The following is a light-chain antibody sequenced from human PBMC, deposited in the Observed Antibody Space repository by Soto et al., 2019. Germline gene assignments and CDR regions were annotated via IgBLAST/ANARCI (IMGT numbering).Light chain of an antibody. CDR3: EQSGYLPRS. Sequence: VLPLSRATLSLSPRERGTLSCRASQSVSILLAWYQQRPGQPPRLLIYDASTRATGIPDRFSGSGSGTDFTLTICRLEPEDFTVYGCEQSGYLPRSFGG. CDR1: QSVSIL. CDR2: DAS. J-gene: IGKJ4*01. V-gene: IGKV3-20*01.